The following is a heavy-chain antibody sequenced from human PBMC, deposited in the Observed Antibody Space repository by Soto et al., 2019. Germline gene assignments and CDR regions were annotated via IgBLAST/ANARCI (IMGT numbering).Heavy chain of an antibody. CDR1: GFDFKTYT. V-gene: IGHV3-30-3*01. Sequence: QVHLVESGGGVVQPGRSLRLSCAASGFDFKTYTMHWVRQAPGKGLEWVAVISYDGTNKNYEDSVRGRFTVSRDNCNNTVFLQMNSLRPEDTAVYFCARDRLWLRSITSCPDYWGQGSQVTVSS. CDR2: ISYDGTNK. D-gene: IGHD2-2*01. CDR3: ARDRLWLRSITSCPDY. J-gene: IGHJ4*02.